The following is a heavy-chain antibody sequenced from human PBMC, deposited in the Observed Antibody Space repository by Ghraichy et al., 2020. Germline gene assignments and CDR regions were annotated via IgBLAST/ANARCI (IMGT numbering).Heavy chain of an antibody. J-gene: IGHJ4*02. Sequence: SLNISCTVSGGSISSGGYYWSWIRQHPGKGLEWIGYIHYSGSTFYNPSLKNRISISVDTSQNQFSLKLTSVTAADTAVLYCARVRSGKECFDYWGQGTLVTVSS. CDR2: IHYSGST. V-gene: IGHV4-31*03. CDR3: ARVRSGKECFDY. CDR1: GGSISSGGYY. D-gene: IGHD6-19*01.